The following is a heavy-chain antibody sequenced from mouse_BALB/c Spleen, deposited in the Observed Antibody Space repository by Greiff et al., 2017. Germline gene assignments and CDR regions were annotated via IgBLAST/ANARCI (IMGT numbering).Heavy chain of an antibody. J-gene: IGHJ4*01. Sequence: EVKLMESGGGLVKPGGSLKLSCAASGFAFSSYDMSWVRQTPEKRLEWVAYISSGGGSTYYPDTVKGRFTISRDNAKNTLYLQMSSLKSEDTALYYCARPARRGTYYAMDYWGQGTSVTVSS. CDR3: ARPARRGTYYAMDY. V-gene: IGHV5-12-1*01. CDR2: ISSGGGST. CDR1: GFAFSSYD.